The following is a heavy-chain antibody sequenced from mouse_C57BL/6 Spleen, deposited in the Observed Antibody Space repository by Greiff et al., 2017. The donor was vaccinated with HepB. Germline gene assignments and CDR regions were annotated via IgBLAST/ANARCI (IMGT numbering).Heavy chain of an antibody. CDR2: IYPGDGDT. Sequence: QVQLQQSGAELVKPGASVKISCKASGYAFSSYWMNWVKQRPGKGLEWIGQIYPGDGDTNYNGKFKGKATLTADKSSSTAYMQLSSLTSEDSAVYFCATKGDPYAMDYWGQGTSVTVSS. CDR3: ATKGDPYAMDY. V-gene: IGHV1-80*01. J-gene: IGHJ4*01. CDR1: GYAFSSYW.